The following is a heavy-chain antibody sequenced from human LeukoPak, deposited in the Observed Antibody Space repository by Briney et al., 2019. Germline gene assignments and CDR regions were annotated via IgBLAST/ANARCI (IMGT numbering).Heavy chain of an antibody. J-gene: IGHJ5*02. D-gene: IGHD3-10*01. CDR2: IIPIFGTA. CDR1: GGTFSNYA. CDR3: ARDNRPYYYGSGSQNPSWFDP. V-gene: IGHV1-69*05. Sequence: SVKVPCKASGGTFSNYAISWVRQAPGQGLEWMGGIIPIFGTANYAQNFQGRVTITTDESTSTAYMELSSLRSEDTAVYYCARDNRPYYYGSGSQNPSWFDPWGQGTLVTVSS.